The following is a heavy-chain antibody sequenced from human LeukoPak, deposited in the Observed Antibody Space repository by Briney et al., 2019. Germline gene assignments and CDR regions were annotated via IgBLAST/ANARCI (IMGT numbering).Heavy chain of an antibody. Sequence: SETLSLTCTVSGVSINSGGSYWNWIRQHPGKGLEWIAYMYYNGDTYYNPSLESRVTISLDTSKDQFSLRLSSVTAADTALYYYARGLPGSYFDYWGQGTLVTVSS. V-gene: IGHV4-31*03. CDR2: MYYNGDT. CDR1: GVSINSGGSY. J-gene: IGHJ4*02. CDR3: ARGLPGSYFDY.